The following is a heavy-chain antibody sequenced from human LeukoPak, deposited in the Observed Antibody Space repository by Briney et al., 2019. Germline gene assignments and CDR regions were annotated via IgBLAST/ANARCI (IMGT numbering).Heavy chain of an antibody. CDR3: VPYCGGDCYELFYYYYYMDV. CDR2: ISSSSSYI. V-gene: IGHV3-21*01. CDR1: GFTFSSYS. J-gene: IGHJ6*03. Sequence: PGGSLRLSCAASGFTFSSYSMNWVRQAPGKGLEWVSSISSSSSYIYYADSAKGRFTISRDNAKNSLYLQMNSLRAEDTAVYYCVPYCGGDCYELFYYYYYMDVWGKGTTVTVSS. D-gene: IGHD2-21*01.